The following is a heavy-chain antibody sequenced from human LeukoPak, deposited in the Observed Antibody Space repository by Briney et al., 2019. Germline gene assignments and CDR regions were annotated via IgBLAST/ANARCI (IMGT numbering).Heavy chain of an antibody. D-gene: IGHD5-24*01. V-gene: IGHV4-39*07. J-gene: IGHJ3*02. CDR1: GGSITGSSYY. CDR2: IYYSGRT. Sequence: SETLSLTCTVSGGSITGSSYYWAWIRQPPGKGLEWIGSIYYSGRTYYNPSLKSRVTISVDTSKNQFSLKLSSVTAADTAVYYCARDAEMHDAFDIWGQGTMVTVSS. CDR3: ARDAEMHDAFDI.